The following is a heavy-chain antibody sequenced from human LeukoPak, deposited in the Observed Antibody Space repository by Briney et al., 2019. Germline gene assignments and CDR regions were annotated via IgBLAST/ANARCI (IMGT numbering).Heavy chain of an antibody. V-gene: IGHV1-18*01. CDR3: ARAGSTPNSDY. Sequence: ASVKVSCKASGYTFTIYGISWVGQAPGQGLEWMGWIIAYNGNTNYAQKLQGRVTMTTDTYTSTAYMELRSLRSDDTAVYYCARAGSTPNSDYWGQGTLVTVSS. D-gene: IGHD2/OR15-2a*01. CDR1: GYTFTIYG. J-gene: IGHJ4*02. CDR2: IIAYNGNT.